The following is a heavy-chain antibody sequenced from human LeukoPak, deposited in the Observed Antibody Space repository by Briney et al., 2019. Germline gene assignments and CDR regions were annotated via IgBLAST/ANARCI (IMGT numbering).Heavy chain of an antibody. V-gene: IGHV4-34*01. Sequence: SETLSLTCAVYGGSFSGYYWSWIRQPPGKGLEWIGYIYHSGSTYYNPSLKSRVTISVDRSKNQFSLKLSSVTAADTAVYYCARESSIGYCSSTSCFGWFDPWGQGTLVTVSS. CDR1: GGSFSGYY. J-gene: IGHJ5*02. D-gene: IGHD2-2*01. CDR2: IYHSGST. CDR3: ARESSIGYCSSTSCFGWFDP.